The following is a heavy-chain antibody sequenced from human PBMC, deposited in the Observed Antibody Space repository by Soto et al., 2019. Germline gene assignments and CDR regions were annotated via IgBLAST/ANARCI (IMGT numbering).Heavy chain of an antibody. D-gene: IGHD6-6*01. CDR1: GFTFSIYS. CDR2: IKQDGSEK. Sequence: GSLRLSCAASGFTFSIYSMSWVRQAPGKGLEWVANIKQDGSEKYYVDSVKGRFTISRDNAKNTLYLQMNSLRAEDTAVYYCAKAKGDSSSWFYYYGMDVWGQGTTVTVSS. V-gene: IGHV3-7*01. CDR3: AKAKGDSSSWFYYYGMDV. J-gene: IGHJ6*02.